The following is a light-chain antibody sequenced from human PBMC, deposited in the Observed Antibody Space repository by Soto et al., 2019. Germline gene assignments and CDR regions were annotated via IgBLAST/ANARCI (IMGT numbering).Light chain of an antibody. CDR2: EVS. CDR1: SSDVGAYKY. V-gene: IGLV2-8*01. J-gene: IGLJ3*02. CDR3: TSYVGTDIWV. Sequence: QSALTQPPSASGSPGQSVTISCTGTSSDVGAYKYVSWYQQYPGTAPKLMIYEVSKRPSGVPDRFSGSKSGNTASLTVSGLQAEDEADYYGTSYVGTDIWVFGGGTKLTVL.